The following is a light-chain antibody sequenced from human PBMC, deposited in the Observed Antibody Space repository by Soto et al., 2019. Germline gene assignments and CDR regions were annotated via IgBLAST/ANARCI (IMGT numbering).Light chain of an antibody. CDR1: QSVGRNY. J-gene: IGKJ4*01. Sequence: EIVLTQSPGTLSLSPGERATLSCRASQSVGRNYLAWYQQKPGQAPRLLIYDASSRATGIPDRFSGRGSGTDFTLTISRLEPEDFVVYYCQQYASSPLTFGGGTKVDMK. V-gene: IGKV3-20*01. CDR2: DAS. CDR3: QQYASSPLT.